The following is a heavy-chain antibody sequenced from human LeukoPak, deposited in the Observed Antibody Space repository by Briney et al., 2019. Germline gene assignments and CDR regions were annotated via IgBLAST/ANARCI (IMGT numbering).Heavy chain of an antibody. CDR3: AREGSSGPMG. CDR1: GGSISSSSYY. CDR2: IYYSGST. V-gene: IGHV4-39*07. Sequence: PSETLSLTCTVSGGSISSSSYYWGWIRQPPGKGLEWIGSIYYSGSTYYNPSLKSRVTISVDTSKNQFSLKLSSVTAADTAVYYCAREGSSGPMGWGQGTMVTVSS. D-gene: IGHD3-22*01. J-gene: IGHJ3*01.